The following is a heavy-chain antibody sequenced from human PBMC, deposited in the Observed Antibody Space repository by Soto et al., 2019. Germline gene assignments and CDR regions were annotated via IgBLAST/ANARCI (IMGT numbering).Heavy chain of an antibody. J-gene: IGHJ6*02. CDR3: AKGGWAVAGTLPRNYYYGMDV. CDR2: INAGNGNT. V-gene: IGHV1-3*01. D-gene: IGHD6-19*01. Sequence: ASVKVSCKASGYTFTSYAMHWVRQAPGQRLEWMGWINAGNGNTKYSQKFQGRVTITRDTSASTAYMELSSLRSEDTAVYYCAKGGWAVAGTLPRNYYYGMDVWGQGTTVTVSS. CDR1: GYTFTSYA.